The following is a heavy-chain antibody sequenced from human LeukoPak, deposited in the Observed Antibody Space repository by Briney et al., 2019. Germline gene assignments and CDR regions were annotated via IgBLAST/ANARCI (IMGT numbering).Heavy chain of an antibody. J-gene: IGHJ5*02. CDR3: ARRPGVWFGAEVWFDP. CDR1: GGSISSSSYY. D-gene: IGHD3-10*01. CDR2: IYYSGST. V-gene: IGHV4-39*01. Sequence: SSETLSLTCTVSGGSISSSSYYWGWIRQPPGKGLEWIGSIYYSGSTYYNPSLKSRVTISVDTSKNQFSLKLSSVTAADTAVYYCARRPGVWFGAEVWFDPWGQGTLVTVSS.